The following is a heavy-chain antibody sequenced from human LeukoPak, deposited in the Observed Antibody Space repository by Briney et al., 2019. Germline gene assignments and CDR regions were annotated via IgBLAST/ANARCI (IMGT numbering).Heavy chain of an antibody. V-gene: IGHV4-30-4*08. CDR2: IYYSGST. D-gene: IGHD3-3*01. J-gene: IGHJ4*02. Sequence: SQTLSLTCTVSGGSISSGDYYWSWIRQPPGKGLEWIGYIYYSGSTYYNPSLKSRVTISVDTSKNQFSLELSSVTAADTAVYYCARTQYDFWSGYTFHYWGQGTLVTVSS. CDR1: GGSISSGDYY. CDR3: ARTQYDFWSGYTFHY.